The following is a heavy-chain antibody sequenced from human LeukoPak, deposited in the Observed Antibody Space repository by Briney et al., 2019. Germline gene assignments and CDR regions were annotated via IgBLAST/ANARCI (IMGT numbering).Heavy chain of an antibody. CDR1: GYAFINYG. V-gene: IGHV1-18*01. J-gene: IGHJ4*02. CDR2: ISAYNGDT. Sequence: ASVKVSCKASGYAFINYGINWVRQAPGQGLEWLGWISAYNGDTKYAQDFQGRVTMTADTSTTTAHMELASLRSADTAVYFCARVSITMIVVVHFDYWGQGTLVTVSS. D-gene: IGHD3-22*01. CDR3: ARVSITMIVVVHFDY.